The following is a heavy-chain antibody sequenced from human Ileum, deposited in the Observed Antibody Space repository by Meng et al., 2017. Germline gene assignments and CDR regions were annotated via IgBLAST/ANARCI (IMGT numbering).Heavy chain of an antibody. CDR3: ARDRGVRGLDY. CDR2: LWSDGSNE. V-gene: IGHV3-33*01. CDR1: GISFITSG. D-gene: IGHD3-10*01. J-gene: IGHJ4*02. Sequence: QRVGLGGAVVQPGRSRRLSCVRSGISFITSGMHWVRQAPGKGLEWVAMLWSDGSNEYFADSVKGRFTISRDNSKNTLYLQMDSLRAEDTAVYYCARDRGVRGLDYWGQGTLVTVSS.